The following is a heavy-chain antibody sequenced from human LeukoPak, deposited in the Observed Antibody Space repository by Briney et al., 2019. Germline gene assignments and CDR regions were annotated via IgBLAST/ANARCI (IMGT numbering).Heavy chain of an antibody. Sequence: PAGSLRLSCAASGFTFSSCAMSWVRQAPGRGLEWVSTVSASDGGTYYADSVKGRFTISRDISKNTLYLQMNSLRAEDTAVYYCAKASGEWLLSPSDYWGQGTLVTVSS. V-gene: IGHV3-23*01. CDR1: GFTFSSCA. D-gene: IGHD3-3*01. J-gene: IGHJ4*02. CDR2: VSASDGGT. CDR3: AKASGEWLLSPSDY.